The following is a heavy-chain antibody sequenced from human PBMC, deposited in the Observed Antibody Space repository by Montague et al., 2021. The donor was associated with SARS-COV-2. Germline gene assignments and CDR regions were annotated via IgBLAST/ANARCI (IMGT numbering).Heavy chain of an antibody. V-gene: IGHV6-1*01. CDR2: N. Sequence: NNYAVSIRSRITINPDTSKNQFSLQLNSVTPEDTAVYYCARATEWRGYYYYYMDVWGKGTTVTV. D-gene: IGHD3-3*01. CDR3: ARATEWRGYYYYYMDV. J-gene: IGHJ6*03.